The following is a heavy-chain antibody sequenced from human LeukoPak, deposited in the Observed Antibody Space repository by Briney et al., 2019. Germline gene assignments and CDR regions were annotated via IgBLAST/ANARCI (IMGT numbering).Heavy chain of an antibody. V-gene: IGHV1-2*02. CDR3: ARDREILYMDV. D-gene: IGHD1-26*01. Sequence: ASVKVSCTPSGYTFTPYYMHWVRQAPGQGLEWMGWINPNSGGTNYAQKFQGRVTMTRDTSISTAYMELSRLRSDDTAVYYCARDREILYMDVWGKGTTVTVSS. J-gene: IGHJ6*03. CDR1: GYTFTPYY. CDR2: INPNSGGT.